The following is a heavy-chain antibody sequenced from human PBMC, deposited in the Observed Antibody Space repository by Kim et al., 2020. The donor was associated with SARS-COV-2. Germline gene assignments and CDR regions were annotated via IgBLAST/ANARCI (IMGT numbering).Heavy chain of an antibody. J-gene: IGHJ4*02. V-gene: IGHV4-39*07. CDR3: ARVARGSERASNFDY. D-gene: IGHD5-12*01. Sequence: SETLSLTFTFSFFSIIIIIYYFFFILHPPFNFLYFIFIIYYIFITYYNPSLNIRFTISLDTSKNQFSLKLSSVTAADTAVYYCARVARGSERASNFDYWGQGTLVTVSS. CDR1: FFSIIIIIYY. CDR2: IYYIFIT.